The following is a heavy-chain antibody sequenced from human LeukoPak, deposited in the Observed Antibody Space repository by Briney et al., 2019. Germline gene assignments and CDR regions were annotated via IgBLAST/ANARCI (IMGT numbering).Heavy chain of an antibody. J-gene: IGHJ4*02. CDR2: ISAYNGNT. CDR3: ARDPNVDTADLDAIPYFDY. V-gene: IGHV1-18*01. CDR1: GCTFTSYG. Sequence: ASVKVSCKASGCTFTSYGISWVRQAPGQGLEWMGWISAYNGNTNYAQKLQGRVTMTTDTPTSTAYMELRSLRSDDTAVYYCARDPNVDTADLDAIPYFDYWGQGTLVTVSS. D-gene: IGHD5-18*01.